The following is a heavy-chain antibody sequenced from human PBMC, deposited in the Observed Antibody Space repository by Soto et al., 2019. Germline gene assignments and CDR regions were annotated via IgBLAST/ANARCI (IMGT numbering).Heavy chain of an antibody. V-gene: IGHV3-48*03. J-gene: IGHJ4*02. Sequence: GGSLRLSCVASGFTFSSYEMNWVRQAPGKGLEWVSYISSGGTTIYYVDSVKGRFTISRDNAKNSLYLQMNSLRAEDTAVYYCARQGESGSYSGFVFDYWGQGTLVTVSS. D-gene: IGHD1-26*01. CDR3: ARQGESGSYSGFVFDY. CDR1: GFTFSSYE. CDR2: ISSGGTTI.